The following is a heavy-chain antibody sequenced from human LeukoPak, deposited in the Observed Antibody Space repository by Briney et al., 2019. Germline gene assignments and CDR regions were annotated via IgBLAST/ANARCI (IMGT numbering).Heavy chain of an antibody. CDR2: ISSNGRST. Sequence: PGGSLRLSCSASGFTFNSYSMHWVLQGPGKGLEYVSGISSNGRSTYDAASVKGKFTISRDNSKNTLYLQKSSLRAEDTAVYYCARKYCSSTSCVIDYWGQGTLVTVSS. CDR1: GFTFNSYS. J-gene: IGHJ4*02. CDR3: ARKYCSSTSCVIDY. V-gene: IGHV3-64D*09. D-gene: IGHD2-2*01.